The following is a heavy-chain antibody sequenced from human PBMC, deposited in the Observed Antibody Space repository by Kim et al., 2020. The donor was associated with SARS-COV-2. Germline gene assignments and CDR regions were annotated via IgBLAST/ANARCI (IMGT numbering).Heavy chain of an antibody. CDR2: INHSGST. V-gene: IGHV4-34*01. Sequence: SETLSLTCAVYGGSFSGYYWSWIRQPPGKGLEWIGEINHSGSTNYNPSLKSRVTISVDTSKNQFSLKLSSVTAADTAVYYCARVRPTMIVVVYGMDVWGQGTTVTVSS. D-gene: IGHD3-22*01. CDR1: GGSFSGYY. CDR3: ARVRPTMIVVVYGMDV. J-gene: IGHJ6*02.